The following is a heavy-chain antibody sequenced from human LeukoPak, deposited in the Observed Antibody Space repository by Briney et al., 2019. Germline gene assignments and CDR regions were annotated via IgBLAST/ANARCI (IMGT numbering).Heavy chain of an antibody. CDR1: GGSISSGYYF. D-gene: IGHD3-3*01. CDR2: IYYSGST. J-gene: IGHJ6*03. V-gene: IGHV4-61*10. Sequence: PSQTLSLTCTVSGGSISSGYYFWNWIRQPAGKGLEWIGYIYYSGSTNYNPSLKSRVTISVDTSKNQFSLKLSSVTAADTAVYYCARGGLPSQEVDFWSGYFFPNHNYYMDVWGKGTTVTVSS. CDR3: ARGGLPSQEVDFWSGYFFPNHNYYMDV.